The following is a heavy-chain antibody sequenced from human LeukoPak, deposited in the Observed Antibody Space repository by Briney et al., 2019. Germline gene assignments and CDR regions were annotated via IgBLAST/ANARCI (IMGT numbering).Heavy chain of an antibody. CDR3: ARSAAAATDYFDY. CDR1: GGSISNYF. CDR2: IHGSGST. V-gene: IGHV4-59*01. D-gene: IGHD6-13*01. J-gene: IGHJ4*02. Sequence: SETLSLTCTVSGGSISNYFWSWIRQPPGKGLEWIGYIHGSGSTNYNPSLKSRVTISVDTSRNQFSLKLSSVTAADTAVYYCARSAAAATDYFDYWGQGTLVTVSS.